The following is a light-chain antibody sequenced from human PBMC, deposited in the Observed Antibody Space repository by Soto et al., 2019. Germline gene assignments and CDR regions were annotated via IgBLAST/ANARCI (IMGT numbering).Light chain of an antibody. CDR2: KAS. Sequence: IQMTQSPSTLSASLGDRVTMTCRASQSLDRDYLAWYQQKPGKAPNLLIYKASTLESGVPSRFSGGGSGTAFTLTISSLQPDDFATYYCQQYETFSGTFGPGTKVDIK. J-gene: IGKJ1*01. V-gene: IGKV1-5*03. CDR3: QQYETFSGT. CDR1: QSLDRDY.